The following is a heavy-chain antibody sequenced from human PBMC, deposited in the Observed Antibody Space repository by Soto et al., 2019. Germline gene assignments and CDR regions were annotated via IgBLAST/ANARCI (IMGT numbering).Heavy chain of an antibody. CDR1: GGSFSGYY. J-gene: IGHJ6*02. D-gene: IGHD5-18*01. CDR2: INHSGST. CDR3: ARSSYGYGFYYYYGMDV. Sequence: TLSLTCAVYGGSFSGYYWSWIRQPPGKGLEWIGEINHSGSTNYNPSLKSRVTISVDTSKNQFSLKLSSVTAADTAVYYCARSSYGYGFYYYYGMDVWGQGTTVTVSS. V-gene: IGHV4-34*01.